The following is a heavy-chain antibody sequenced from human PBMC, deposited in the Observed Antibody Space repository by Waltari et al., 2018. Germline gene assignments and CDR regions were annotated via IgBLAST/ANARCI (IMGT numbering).Heavy chain of an antibody. Sequence: QVQLQESGPGLVKPSETLSLTCTVSGGSISSHYWSWIRQPPGKGLEWIGYIYYSGSTNYNPSLKSRVTISVDTSKNQFSLKLSSVTAADTAVYYCASFSSGWYQYFQHWGQGTLVTVSS. CDR3: ASFSSGWYQYFQH. V-gene: IGHV4-59*11. CDR2: IYYSGST. D-gene: IGHD6-19*01. J-gene: IGHJ1*01. CDR1: GGSISSHY.